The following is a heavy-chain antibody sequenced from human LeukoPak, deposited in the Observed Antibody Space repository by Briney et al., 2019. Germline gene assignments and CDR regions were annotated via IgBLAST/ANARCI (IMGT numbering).Heavy chain of an antibody. J-gene: IGHJ4*02. V-gene: IGHV1-18*01. D-gene: IGHD3-9*01. Sequence: ASVKVSCKASGYTFTSYGISWVRQAPGQGLEWMGWISAYNGNTNYAQKLQGRVTTTTDTSTSTAYMELRSLRSDDTAVYYCARDRNYDILTGSDYWGQGTLVTVSS. CDR1: GYTFTSYG. CDR3: ARDRNYDILTGSDY. CDR2: ISAYNGNT.